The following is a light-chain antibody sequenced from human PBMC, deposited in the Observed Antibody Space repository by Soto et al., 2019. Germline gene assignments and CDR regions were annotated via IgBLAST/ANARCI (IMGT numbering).Light chain of an antibody. CDR1: QNVATN. CDR3: QHYGGSPLT. V-gene: IGKV3D-15*01. CDR2: ASS. Sequence: VMTQSPANLSVSPGEGVTLFCRASQNVATNLAWYQLKPGQAPRLLIHASSTRAAGIPGAFSGSGSGTDFTLTISRMEPEDFAVYYYQHYGGSPLTFGGGTKVDVK. J-gene: IGKJ4*01.